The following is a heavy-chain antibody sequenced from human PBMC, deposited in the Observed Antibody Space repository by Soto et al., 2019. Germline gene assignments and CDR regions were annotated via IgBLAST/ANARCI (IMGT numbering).Heavy chain of an antibody. Sequence: QVQLVQSGAEVKKPGASVKVSCKASGYTFTSYDINWVRQATGQGLEWMGWMNPNSGNTGYAQKFQGRVTMTRNTSISTASRELRSLRSEDTAVCHCARERTVPSMASWGQGTLVTVSS. V-gene: IGHV1-8*01. CDR2: MNPNSGNT. CDR3: ARERTVPSMAS. CDR1: GYTFTSYD. J-gene: IGHJ4*02. D-gene: IGHD1-1*01.